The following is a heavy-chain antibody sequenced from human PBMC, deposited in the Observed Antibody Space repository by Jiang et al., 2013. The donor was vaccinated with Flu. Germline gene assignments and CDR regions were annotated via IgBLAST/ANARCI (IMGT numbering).Heavy chain of an antibody. CDR1: GDSVSSNSAA. J-gene: IGHJ4*02. CDR2: TYYRSKWYN. CDR3: ARSSRTGYSGYDYVIDY. Sequence: QTLSLTCAISGDSVSSNSAAWNWIRQSPSRGLEWLGRTYYRSKWYNDYAVSVKSRITINPDTSKNQFSLQLNSVTPEDTAVYYCARSSRTGYSGYDYVIDYWGQGTLVTVSS. V-gene: IGHV6-1*01. D-gene: IGHD5-12*01.